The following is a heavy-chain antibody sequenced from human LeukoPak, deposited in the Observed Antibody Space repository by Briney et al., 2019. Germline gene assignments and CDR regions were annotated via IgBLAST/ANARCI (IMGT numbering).Heavy chain of an antibody. V-gene: IGHV3-23*01. CDR2: ISGGSDST. Sequence: PGGSLRLSCAASGFTFRSYTMNWVRQAPGKGLEWVSAISGGSDSTYFADFVKGRFTISRDNSKNTLYLQMNTLRAEDTAVYYCAREGYDILTGYVILYFYYMDVWGKGTTVTVSS. D-gene: IGHD3-9*01. CDR3: AREGYDILTGYVILYFYYMDV. J-gene: IGHJ6*03. CDR1: GFTFRSYT.